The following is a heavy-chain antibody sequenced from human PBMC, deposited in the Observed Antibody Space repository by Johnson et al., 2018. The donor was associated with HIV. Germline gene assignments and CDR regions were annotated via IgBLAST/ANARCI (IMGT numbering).Heavy chain of an antibody. CDR2: ISSNGGST. Sequence: MLLVESGGALVQPGGSMRLSCAASGFTFSSYAMHWVRQAPGKGLEYVSAISSNGGSTYYANSVKGRFTISRDHSKNTLYLQMGSLRAEDTAVYYCARGKYYYDSSGYYGPKTNNGAFDIWGQGTMVTVSS. J-gene: IGHJ3*02. D-gene: IGHD3-22*01. V-gene: IGHV3-64*01. CDR1: GFTFSSYA. CDR3: ARGKYYYDSSGYYGPKTNNGAFDI.